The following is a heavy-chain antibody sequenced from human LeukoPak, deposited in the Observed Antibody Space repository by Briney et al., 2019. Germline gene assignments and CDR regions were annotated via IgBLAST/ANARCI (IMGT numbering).Heavy chain of an antibody. D-gene: IGHD2-15*01. Sequence: SETLSLTCAAYGGSFSGYYWSWIRQPPGKGLEWIGYIYYSGSTNYNPSLKSRVTISVDTSKNKFSLKLSSVTAADTAVYYCARGYCSGGSCYSYSYYNYMDVWGKGTTVTVSS. CDR1: GGSFSGYY. CDR2: IYYSGST. CDR3: ARGYCSGGSCYSYSYYNYMDV. V-gene: IGHV4-59*12. J-gene: IGHJ6*03.